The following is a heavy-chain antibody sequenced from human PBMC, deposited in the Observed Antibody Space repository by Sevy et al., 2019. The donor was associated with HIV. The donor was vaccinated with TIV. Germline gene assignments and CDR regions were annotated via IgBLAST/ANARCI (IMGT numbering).Heavy chain of an antibody. CDR3: ARGGLTVALDY. V-gene: IGHV3-53*01. CDR2: IYSGGST. J-gene: IGHJ4*02. Sequence: GGSLRLSCAASGFTVSSNYMSWVRQAPGKGLEWVSVIYSGGSTYYEDSVKGRFTISRDNSKNKLYLQMNSLRAEDTAVYYCARGGLTVALDYWGQGTLVTVSS. CDR1: GFTVSSNY. D-gene: IGHD6-19*01.